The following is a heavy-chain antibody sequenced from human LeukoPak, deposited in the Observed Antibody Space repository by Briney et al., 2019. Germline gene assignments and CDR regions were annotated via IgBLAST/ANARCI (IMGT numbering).Heavy chain of an antibody. V-gene: IGHV1-2*06. Sequence: GASVKVSCKASGYIFTDYYIHWVRQAPGQGLEWMGRINPNSGGTNYAQKFQGRVTMTRDTSISTAYMDLSRLRSDDTAVYYCARTHDTRDWYFDLWGRGTLVTVSS. CDR1: GYIFTDYY. CDR3: ARTHDTRDWYFDL. J-gene: IGHJ2*01. D-gene: IGHD2-2*01. CDR2: INPNSGGT.